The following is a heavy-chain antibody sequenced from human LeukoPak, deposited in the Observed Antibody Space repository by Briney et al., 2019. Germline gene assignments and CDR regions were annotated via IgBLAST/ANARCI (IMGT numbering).Heavy chain of an antibody. D-gene: IGHD6-13*01. CDR1: GVTLSSNY. CDR3: ARGSSSWYVLDY. Sequence: GGSLRLSCAASGVTLSSNYMSWVRQAPGKGLEWVSVIYSGGSTYYADSVKGRFTISRDNSKNTLYLQMNSLRAEDTAVYYSARGSSSWYVLDYWGQGTLVTVSS. V-gene: IGHV3-66*01. CDR2: IYSGGST. J-gene: IGHJ4*02.